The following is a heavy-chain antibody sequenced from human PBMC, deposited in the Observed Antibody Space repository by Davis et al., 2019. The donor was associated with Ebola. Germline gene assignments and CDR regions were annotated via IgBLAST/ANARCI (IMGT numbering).Heavy chain of an antibody. CDR2: MNPNSGNT. V-gene: IGHV1-8*01. Sequence: AASVKVSCKASGYTFTSYDINWVRQATGQGLEWMGWMNPNSGNTGYAQKFQGRVTMTRNTSISTAYMELSRLRSDDTAVYYCARDNGGSSPHYYYYYYGMDVWGQGTTVTVSS. D-gene: IGHD6-6*01. J-gene: IGHJ6*02. CDR1: GYTFTSYD. CDR3: ARDNGGSSPHYYYYYYGMDV.